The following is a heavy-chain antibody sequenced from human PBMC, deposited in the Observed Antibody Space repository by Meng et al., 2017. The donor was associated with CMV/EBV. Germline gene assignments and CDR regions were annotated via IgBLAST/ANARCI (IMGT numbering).Heavy chain of an antibody. V-gene: IGHV3-9*01. Sequence: LSLTCAASGFTFDDYAMHWVRQAPGKGLEWVSGISWNSGSIGYADSVKGRFTISRDNAKNSLYLQMNSLRAEDTALYYCAKDAAPSIAVAGAYYFDYWGQGTLVTVSS. J-gene: IGHJ4*02. D-gene: IGHD6-19*01. CDR3: AKDAAPSIAVAGAYYFDY. CDR1: GFTFDDYA. CDR2: ISWNSGSI.